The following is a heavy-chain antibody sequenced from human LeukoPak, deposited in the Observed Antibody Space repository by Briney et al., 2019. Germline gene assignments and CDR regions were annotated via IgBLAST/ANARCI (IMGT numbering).Heavy chain of an antibody. V-gene: IGHV1-69*05. CDR3: AREGYCSSTSCSFDY. CDR2: IIPIFGTA. CDR1: GGTFSSYA. J-gene: IGHJ4*02. D-gene: IGHD2-2*01. Sequence: SVKVSCKASGGTFSSYAISWVRQAPGQGLEWMGGIIPIFGTANYAQKFQGGVTITTDESTSTAYMELSSLRSEDTAVYYCAREGYCSSTSCSFDYWGQGTLVTVSS.